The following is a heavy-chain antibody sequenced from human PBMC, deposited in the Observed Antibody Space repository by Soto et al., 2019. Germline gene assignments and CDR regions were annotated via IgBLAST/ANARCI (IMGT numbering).Heavy chain of an antibody. J-gene: IGHJ4*02. D-gene: IGHD1-26*01. CDR1: GYSFSSHW. CDR3: ARLHSYYYFEY. CDR2: IYPGDSDT. Sequence: ESLKISLQSSGYSFSSHWSGWVRQMPGKGLEWMGIIYPGDSDTRYSPSFQGQVTISADKSISTAFLQWSSLKASDTAVYYCARLHSYYYFEYWGQGTRVTVSS. V-gene: IGHV5-51*01.